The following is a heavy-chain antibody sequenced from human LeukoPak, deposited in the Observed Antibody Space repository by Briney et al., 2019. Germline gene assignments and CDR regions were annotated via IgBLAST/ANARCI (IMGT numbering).Heavy chain of an antibody. CDR2: ISGSGGST. CDR3: AKVPLIAAPKHFDY. Sequence: GGSLRLSCAASGFTVSSNHMSWVRQAPGKGLEWVSVISGSGGSTYYADSVKGRFTISRDNPKNTLYLQMNSLRVEDTAVYYCAKVPLIAAPKHFDYWGQGTLVTVSS. D-gene: IGHD6-13*01. V-gene: IGHV3-23*01. J-gene: IGHJ4*02. CDR1: GFTVSSNH.